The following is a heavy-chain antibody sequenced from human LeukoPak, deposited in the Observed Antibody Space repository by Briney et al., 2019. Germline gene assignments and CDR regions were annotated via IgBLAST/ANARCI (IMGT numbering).Heavy chain of an antibody. Sequence: PSETLSLTCTVSGGSISSGSYYWSWIRRPAGKGLEWIGRIYTSGSTNYNASIKSRVTISVGASKNHFSLKLSSVTDADTAVYYCARVPIAALRYYYYYMDVWGKGTTVTVSS. CDR3: ARVPIAALRYYYYYMDV. CDR1: GGSISSGSYY. J-gene: IGHJ6*03. D-gene: IGHD6-13*01. CDR2: IYTSGST. V-gene: IGHV4-61*02.